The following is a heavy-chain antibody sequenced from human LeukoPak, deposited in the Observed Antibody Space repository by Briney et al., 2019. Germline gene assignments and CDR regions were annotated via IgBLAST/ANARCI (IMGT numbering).Heavy chain of an antibody. D-gene: IGHD1-1*01. V-gene: IGHV3-43*02. Sequence: GGSLRLSCAASGLTFDHYVMHWVRQAPGKGLEWVSLISGDGGSTYYADSVKGRLTISRDNSKNSLYLQMNSLTTEDTALHFCAKGTTMYAFDIWGQGTMVTVSS. J-gene: IGHJ3*02. CDR1: GLTFDHYV. CDR3: AKGTTMYAFDI. CDR2: ISGDGGST.